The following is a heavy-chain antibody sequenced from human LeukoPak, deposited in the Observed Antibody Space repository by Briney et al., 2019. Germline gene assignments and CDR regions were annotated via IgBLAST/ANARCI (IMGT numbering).Heavy chain of an antibody. J-gene: IGHJ5*02. V-gene: IGHV1-69*04. D-gene: IGHD3-16*01. CDR3: ARGGGSSVNWFDP. CDR2: IIPTLGIA. CDR1: GGTFSSYA. Sequence: ASVKVSCKASGGTFSSYAISWVRQAPGQGLEWMGRIIPTLGIANYAQKFQGRVTITADKSTSTAYMELSSLRSEDTAVYYCARGGGSSVNWFDPWGQGTLVTVSS.